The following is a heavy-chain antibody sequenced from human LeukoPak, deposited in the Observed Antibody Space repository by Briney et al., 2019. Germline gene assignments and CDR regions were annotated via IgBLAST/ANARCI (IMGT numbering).Heavy chain of an antibody. CDR3: ARQRILEWLSREYYFDY. J-gene: IGHJ4*02. V-gene: IGHV4-39*01. CDR2: IYYSGST. Sequence: SETLSLTCTVSGGSISSSSYYWGWIRQPPGKGLEWTGSIYYSGSTYYKPSLKSRVTISVDTSKNQFSLQLSSVTAADTAVYYCARQRILEWLSREYYFDYWGQGTMVTASS. D-gene: IGHD3-3*01. CDR1: GGSISSSSYY.